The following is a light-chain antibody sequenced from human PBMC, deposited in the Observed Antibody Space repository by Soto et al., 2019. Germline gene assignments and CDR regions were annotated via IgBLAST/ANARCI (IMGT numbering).Light chain of an antibody. J-gene: IGKJ4*01. CDR3: QQYNSYSPEGLT. V-gene: IGKV1-5*01. CDR1: QTVNTW. Sequence: DIQLTQSPSTLSASVGERVTITCRASQTVNTWLAWYQHKPGKAPKLLIYDACVLETGVPSRFSGFSSRTEFTLTISSLQPDDFATYFCQQYNSYSPEGLTYGGGTKLEI. CDR2: DAC.